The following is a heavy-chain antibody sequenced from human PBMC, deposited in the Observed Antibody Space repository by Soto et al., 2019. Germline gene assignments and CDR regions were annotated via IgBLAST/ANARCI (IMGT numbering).Heavy chain of an antibody. CDR1: GGSISSGDYY. V-gene: IGHV4-30-4*08. CDR3: PRAPCRGDSRPPGNYYFEC. Sequence: SETLSLTCTVSGGSISSGDYYWSWIRQPPGKGLEWIGYIYYSGSTYYNPSLKRRVTISVDTSKNQLSLKLSSVTAADTAVYYCPRAPCRGDSRPPGNYYFECWGKGTLLTVS. D-gene: IGHD3-10*01. CDR2: IYYSGST. J-gene: IGHJ4*02.